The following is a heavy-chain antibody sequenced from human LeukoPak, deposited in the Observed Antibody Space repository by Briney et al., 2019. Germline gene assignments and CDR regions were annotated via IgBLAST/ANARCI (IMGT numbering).Heavy chain of an antibody. J-gene: IGHJ1*01. D-gene: IGHD3-22*01. CDR3: ARTSRAYYYDSSGYYSYEYFQH. CDR1: GVSFSGYY. V-gene: IGHV4-34*01. CDR2: INHSGST. Sequence: SETLSLTCAVYGVSFSGYYWSWIRQPPGKGLEWIGEINHSGSTNYNPSLKRRVTISVDTSKNQFSLKLRSVAAADTAVYYCARTSRAYYYDSSGYYSYEYFQHWGQGTLVTVSS.